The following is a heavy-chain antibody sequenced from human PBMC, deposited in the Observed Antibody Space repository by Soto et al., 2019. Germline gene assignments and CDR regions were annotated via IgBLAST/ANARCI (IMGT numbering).Heavy chain of an antibody. CDR3: ARFYYKFYDSSGYYRSPAY. Sequence: GGSLRLSCAASGFSFSNYAMDWVRQAPGKGLEWVSYISGSSSNIRYADSVKGRFTISRDNAKNTLFLQMNSLRADDTAVYYCARFYYKFYDSSGYYRSPAYWGQGTLVTVSS. V-gene: IGHV3-48*04. CDR2: ISGSSSNI. CDR1: GFSFSNYA. J-gene: IGHJ4*02. D-gene: IGHD3-22*01.